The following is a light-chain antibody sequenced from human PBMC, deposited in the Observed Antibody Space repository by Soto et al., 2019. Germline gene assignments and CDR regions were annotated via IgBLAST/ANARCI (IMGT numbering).Light chain of an antibody. V-gene: IGKV3-20*01. CDR2: DVS. Sequence: EIVLTQSPGALSLSPGERATLSCTASQTVSSNFLAWYQQRPSQAPRLLISDVSRRAAGTPDRFSGSGSGTDFTLTISSLEPEDSAVYYCQQFGGSPMYTFGQGTKVEIK. CDR3: QQFGGSPMYT. CDR1: QTVSSNF. J-gene: IGKJ2*01.